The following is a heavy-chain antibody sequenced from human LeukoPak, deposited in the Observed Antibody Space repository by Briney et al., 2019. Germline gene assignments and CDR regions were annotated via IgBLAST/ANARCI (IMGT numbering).Heavy chain of an antibody. CDR1: GFTFSSYS. CDR3: ARDAYVTLGY. V-gene: IGHV3-21*01. Sequence: AGGSLRLSCAASGFTFSSYSMNWVRQAPGEGLEWVSFISSSSSYIYYADSVKGRFTISRDNAKNSLYLQMNSLRDEDTAVYYCARDAYVTLGYWGQGTLVTVSS. CDR2: ISSSSSYI. D-gene: IGHD3-16*01. J-gene: IGHJ4*02.